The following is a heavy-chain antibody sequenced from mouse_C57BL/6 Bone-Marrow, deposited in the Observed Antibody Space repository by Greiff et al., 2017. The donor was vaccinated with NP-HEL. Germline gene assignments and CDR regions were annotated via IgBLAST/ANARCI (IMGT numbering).Heavy chain of an antibody. V-gene: IGHV5-2*01. CDR3: ARVGSSYRYFDV. D-gene: IGHD1-1*01. CDR2: INSDGGST. CDR1: EYEFPSHD. J-gene: IGHJ1*03. Sequence: EVKLMESGGGLVQPGESLKLSCESNEYEFPSHDMSWVRKTPEKRLELVAAINSDGGSTYYPDTMEIRIIISRDNTKNTLYLQMSSLRSEDTALYYCARVGSSYRYFDVWGTGTTVTVSS.